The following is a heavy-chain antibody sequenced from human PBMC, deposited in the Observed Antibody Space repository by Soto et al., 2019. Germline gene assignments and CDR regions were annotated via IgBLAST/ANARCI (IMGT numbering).Heavy chain of an antibody. J-gene: IGHJ5*02. CDR3: ARLAYSSGWPGVNWFDP. V-gene: IGHV4-39*01. CDR2: IYYSGST. Sequence: PSETLSLTCTVSGVSISSSSYYWGWIRQPPGKGLEWIGSIYYSGSTYYNPSLKSRVTISVDTSKNQFSLKLSSVTAADTAVYYCARLAYSSGWPGVNWFDPWGQGTLVTVSS. D-gene: IGHD6-19*01. CDR1: GVSISSSSYY.